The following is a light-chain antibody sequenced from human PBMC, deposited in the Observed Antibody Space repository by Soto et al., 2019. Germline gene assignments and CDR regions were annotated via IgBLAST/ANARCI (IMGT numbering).Light chain of an antibody. Sequence: EIVLTQSPATLSLSPGERATLSCRASQSVSSSYLAWYQQKPGQAPRLLIYGASTRATGVPARFSGSGSGTQFTLTISSLQPDDFATYYCQPYNSFSGTFGPGTKVDIK. V-gene: IGKV3D-7*01. CDR1: QSVSSSY. J-gene: IGKJ1*01. CDR2: GAS. CDR3: QPYNSFSGT.